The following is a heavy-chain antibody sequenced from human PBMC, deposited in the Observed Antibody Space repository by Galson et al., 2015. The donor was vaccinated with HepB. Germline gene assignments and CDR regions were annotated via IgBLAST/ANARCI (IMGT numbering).Heavy chain of an antibody. D-gene: IGHD6-19*01. J-gene: IGHJ4*02. CDR3: ASSSSSAWYHDY. CDR2: IKQDGSEK. Sequence: SLRLSCAASGFTFSSYWMSWVRQAPGKGLEWVANIKQDGSEKYYVDSVKGRFTISRDNAKNSLYLQMNSLRAEDTAVYYCASSSSSAWYHDYWGQGTLVTVSS. CDR1: GFTFSSYW. V-gene: IGHV3-7*01.